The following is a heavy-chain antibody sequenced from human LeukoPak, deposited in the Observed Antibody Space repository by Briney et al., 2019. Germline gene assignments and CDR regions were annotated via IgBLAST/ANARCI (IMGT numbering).Heavy chain of an antibody. CDR3: ARGGYYDSSGYYYDYYYYMDV. CDR1: GGSISSYY. CDR2: IYYSGST. V-gene: IGHV4-59*01. Sequence: PSETLSLTCTVSGGSISSYYWSWIRQPPGKGREWSGYIYYSGSTNYNPPLKMRVTISVDTSKNQFSLKLSSVTAADTAVYYCARGGYYDSSGYYYDYYYYMDVWGKGTTVTVSS. J-gene: IGHJ6*03. D-gene: IGHD3-22*01.